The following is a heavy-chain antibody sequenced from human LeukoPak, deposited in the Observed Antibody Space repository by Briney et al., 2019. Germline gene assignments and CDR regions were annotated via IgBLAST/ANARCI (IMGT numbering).Heavy chain of an antibody. D-gene: IGHD2/OR15-2a*01. Sequence: GGSLRLSCAASEFTFSNYAISWVRQAPGKGLEWVSAISGSGDNTFYADSVKGRFTISRDEYENTLYLHMSSLRVEDTALYHCAKGAPLGILSFDYWGQGTLVTVSS. CDR1: EFTFSNYA. V-gene: IGHV3-23*01. CDR2: ISGSGDNT. CDR3: AKGAPLGILSFDY. J-gene: IGHJ4*02.